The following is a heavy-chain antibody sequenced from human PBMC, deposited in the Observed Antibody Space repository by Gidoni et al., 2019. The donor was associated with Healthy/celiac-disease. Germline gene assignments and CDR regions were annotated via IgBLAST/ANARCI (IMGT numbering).Heavy chain of an antibody. D-gene: IGHD3-22*01. J-gene: IGHJ4*02. V-gene: IGHV4-31*03. CDR2: IYYSGST. CDR1: GGSISSGGYY. Sequence: QVQLQESGPGLVKPSQTLSLTCTVSGGSISSGGYYWSWTRQHPGKGLEWIGYIYYSGSTYYNPSLKSRVTISVDTSKNQFSLKLSSVTAADTAVYYCARQTSSGGYYYDSSGPPGYYFDYWGQGTLVTVSS. CDR3: ARQTSSGGYYYDSSGPPGYYFDY.